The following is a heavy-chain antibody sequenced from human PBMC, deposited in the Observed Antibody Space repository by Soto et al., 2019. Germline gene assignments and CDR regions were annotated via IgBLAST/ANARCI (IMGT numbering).Heavy chain of an antibody. J-gene: IGHJ6*02. CDR1: GYTFTSYG. V-gene: IGHV1-69*13. CDR2: IIPIFGTA. CDR3: ARGDTEPPYYGMDV. Sequence: ASVKVSCKASGYTFTSYGTSWVRQAPGQGLEWMGGIIPIFGTANYAQKFQGRVAITADESTSTAYMELSSLRSEDTAVYYCARGDTEPPYYGMDVWGQGTTVTVSS. D-gene: IGHD5-18*01.